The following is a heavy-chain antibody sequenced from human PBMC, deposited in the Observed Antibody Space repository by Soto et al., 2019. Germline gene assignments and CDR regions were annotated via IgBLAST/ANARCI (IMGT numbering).Heavy chain of an antibody. CDR1: GGSICSSSYY. V-gene: IGHV4-39*01. CDR3: ARSGYCISTSCYHYYGMDV. D-gene: IGHD2-2*01. J-gene: IGHJ6*02. CDR2: IYYSGST. Sequence: SETLSLTCTVSGGSICSSSYYWGWIRQPPGKGLEWIGSIYYSGSTYYNPSLKSRVTISVDTSKNQFSLKLSSVTAADTAVYYCARSGYCISTSCYHYYGMDVWGQGTTGTVSS.